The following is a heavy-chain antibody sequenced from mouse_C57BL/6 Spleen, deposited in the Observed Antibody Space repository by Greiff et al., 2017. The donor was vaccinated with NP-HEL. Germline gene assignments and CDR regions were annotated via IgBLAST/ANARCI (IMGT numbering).Heavy chain of an antibody. CDR2: IDPSDSYT. CDR1: GYTFTSYW. Sequence: VQLQQPGAELVRPGTSVKLSCKASGYTFTSYWMHWVKQRPGQGLEWIGEIDPSDSYTNYNQKFKGKATLTVDTSSSTAYMQHSSLTSEDSAVYYCAISQRRVNPYAMEYWGQGTSVTVST. V-gene: IGHV1-59*01. J-gene: IGHJ4*01. D-gene: IGHD3-2*02. CDR3: AISQRRVNPYAMEY.